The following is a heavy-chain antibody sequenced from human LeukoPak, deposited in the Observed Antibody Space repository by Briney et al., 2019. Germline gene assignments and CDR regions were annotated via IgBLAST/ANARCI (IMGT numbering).Heavy chain of an antibody. Sequence: GGSLRLSCAASGFTFSSYCMNWVRQAPGKGLEWVSSISTSSSYIYYADSVKGRFTISRDNAKNSLYLQMNSLRAEDTAVYYCARDSGNYLDAFDIWGQGTMVTVSS. CDR3: ARDSGNYLDAFDI. J-gene: IGHJ3*02. V-gene: IGHV3-21*01. CDR2: ISTSSSYI. CDR1: GFTFSSYC. D-gene: IGHD1-7*01.